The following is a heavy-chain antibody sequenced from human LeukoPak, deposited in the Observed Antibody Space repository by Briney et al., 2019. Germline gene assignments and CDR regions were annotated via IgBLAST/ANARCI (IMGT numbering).Heavy chain of an antibody. CDR2: IYYSGST. Sequence: PSETLSLTCTVSGGSISSDYWSWIRQPPGKGLEWIGYIYYSGSTNYNPSLKSRVTISVDTSKNQFSLKLSSVTAADTAVYYCARQTYYDFWSGYTQPFDIWGQGTMVTVSS. CDR1: GGSISSDY. J-gene: IGHJ3*02. V-gene: IGHV4-59*01. CDR3: ARQTYYDFWSGYTQPFDI. D-gene: IGHD3-3*01.